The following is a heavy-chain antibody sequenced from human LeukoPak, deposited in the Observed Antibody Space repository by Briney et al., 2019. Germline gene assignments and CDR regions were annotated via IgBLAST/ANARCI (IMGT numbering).Heavy chain of an antibody. CDR2: IYHSGST. V-gene: IGHV4-38-2*02. D-gene: IGHD3-10*01. J-gene: IGHJ5*02. Sequence: SETLSLTCAVSGYSISGGYYWGWIRQPPGKGLEWIGSIYHSGSTYYNPSLKSRVTISVDTSKNQFSLKLSSVTAADTAVYYCARDWVGSGSYYNLNWFDPWGQGTLVTVSS. CDR3: ARDWVGSGSYYNLNWFDP. CDR1: GYSISGGYY.